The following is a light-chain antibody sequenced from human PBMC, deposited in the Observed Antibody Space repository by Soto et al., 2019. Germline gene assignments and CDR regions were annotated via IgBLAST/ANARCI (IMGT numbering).Light chain of an antibody. CDR3: QQRSNWPSIT. J-gene: IGKJ5*01. V-gene: IGKV3-11*01. CDR2: DAS. CDR1: QSVSSY. Sequence: EXGLTQAPATLSLSKGERATLSCRASQSVSSYLAWYQQKPGQAPRLLIYDASNRATDIPARFSGSGSGTDFTLTISSLEPEDFAVYYCQQRSNWPSITFGQGTRLEIK.